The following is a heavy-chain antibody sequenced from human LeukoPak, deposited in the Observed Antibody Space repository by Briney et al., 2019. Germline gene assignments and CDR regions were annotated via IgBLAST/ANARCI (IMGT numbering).Heavy chain of an antibody. CDR1: GFTFSSYA. D-gene: IGHD1-1*01. CDR3: AKDDGSYYYGMDV. V-gene: IGHV3-30*18. J-gene: IGHJ6*02. CDR2: ISYDGSNK. Sequence: GGSLRLSCAASGFTFSSYAMSWVRQAPGKGLEWVAVISYDGSNKYYADSVKGRFTISRDNSKNTLYLQMNSLRAEDTAVYYCAKDDGSYYYGMDVWGQGTTVTVS.